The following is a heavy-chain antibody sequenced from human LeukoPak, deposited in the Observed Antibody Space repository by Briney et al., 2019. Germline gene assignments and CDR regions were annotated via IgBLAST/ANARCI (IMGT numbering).Heavy chain of an antibody. CDR2: ISSSSSYI. Sequence: GGSLRLSCAASGFTFSSYSMHWIPQAPGKRLQRVSPISSSSSYIYYAHSVMGRFTFSSTNANTSLYLQMTSLSAEFATVYYCARDVLPGYPPPHFDYWGQGTLVTVSS. J-gene: IGHJ4*02. CDR3: ARDVLPGYPPPHFDY. CDR1: GFTFSSYS. V-gene: IGHV3-21*01. D-gene: IGHD3-9*01.